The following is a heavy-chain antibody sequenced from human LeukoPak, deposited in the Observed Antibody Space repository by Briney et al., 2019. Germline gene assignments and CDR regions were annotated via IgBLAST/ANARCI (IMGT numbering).Heavy chain of an antibody. Sequence: GGSLRLSCEASGFSFSSYALSWVRQAPGRGLEWVSAISGSGGNTYYADFVKGRFTISRDNSQNTLFLQMSRLRGDDTATYYCAKHYGSGTYYNYFTYCGRGTLVSVSS. J-gene: IGHJ4*02. CDR1: GFSFSSYA. CDR3: AKHYGSGTYYNYFTY. CDR2: ISGSGGNT. V-gene: IGHV3-23*01. D-gene: IGHD3-10*01.